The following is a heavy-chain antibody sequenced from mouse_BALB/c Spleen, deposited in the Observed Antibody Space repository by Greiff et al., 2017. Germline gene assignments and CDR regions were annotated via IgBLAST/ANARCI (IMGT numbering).Heavy chain of an antibody. V-gene: IGHV3-2*02. J-gene: IGHJ2*01. CDR3: ARTPFITTGYYFDY. CDR1: GYSITSDYA. Sequence: VQLQQSGPGLVKPSQSLSLTCTVTGYSITSDYAWNWIRQFPGNKLEWMGYISYSGSTSYNPSLKSRISITRDTSKNQFFLQLNSVTTEDTATYYCARTPFITTGYYFDYWGQGTTLTVSS. D-gene: IGHD1-1*01. CDR2: ISYSGST.